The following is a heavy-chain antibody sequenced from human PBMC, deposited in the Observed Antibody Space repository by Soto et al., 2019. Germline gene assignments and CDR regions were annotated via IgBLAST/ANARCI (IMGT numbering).Heavy chain of an antibody. Sequence: ASVKVSCKVSGYTLTELSMHWVRQAPGKGLEWMGGFDPEDGETIYAQKFQGRVTMTEDKSTDTAYMELSSLRSEDTAVYYCATTSYDILTGYQNYYGMDVWGQGTTVTVSS. V-gene: IGHV1-24*01. CDR3: ATTSYDILTGYQNYYGMDV. CDR1: GYTLTELS. D-gene: IGHD3-9*01. CDR2: FDPEDGET. J-gene: IGHJ6*02.